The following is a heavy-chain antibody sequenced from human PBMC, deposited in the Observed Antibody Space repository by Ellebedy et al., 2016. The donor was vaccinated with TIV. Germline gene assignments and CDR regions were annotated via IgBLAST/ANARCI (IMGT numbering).Heavy chain of an antibody. V-gene: IGHV3-53*01. CDR3: ARGTIFGRGMDV. D-gene: IGHD3-3*01. Sequence: GESLKISCAASGFTVSSNYMSWVRQAPGKGLEWVSVIYSGGSTYYADSVKGRFTTSRDNSKNTLYLQMNSLRAEDTAVYYCARGTIFGRGMDVWGQGTTVTVSS. CDR2: IYSGGST. J-gene: IGHJ6*02. CDR1: GFTVSSNY.